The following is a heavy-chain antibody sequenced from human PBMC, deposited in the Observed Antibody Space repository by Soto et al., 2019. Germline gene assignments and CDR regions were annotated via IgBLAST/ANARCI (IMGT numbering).Heavy chain of an antibody. J-gene: IGHJ3*02. D-gene: IGHD2-2*01. V-gene: IGHV3-49*03. CDR1: GFTFGDYA. Sequence: PGGSLRLSCTASGFTFGDYAMSWFRQAPGKGLEWVGFIRSKAYGGTTEYAASVKGRFTISRDDSKSIAYLQMNSLKTEDTAVYYCTSCISTSCCGTAGAFDIWGQGTMVTVSS. CDR3: TSCISTSCCGTAGAFDI. CDR2: IRSKAYGGTT.